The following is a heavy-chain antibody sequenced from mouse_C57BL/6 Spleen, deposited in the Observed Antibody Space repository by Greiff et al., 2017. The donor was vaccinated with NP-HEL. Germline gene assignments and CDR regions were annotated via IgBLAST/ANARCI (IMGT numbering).Heavy chain of an antibody. Sequence: EVMLVESGGGLVKPGGSLKLSCAASGFTFSSYAMSWVRQTPEKRLEWVATISDGGSYTYYPDNVKGRFTISRDNAKNNLYLQMSQLKSEDTAMYYCARDQSNYVFDYWGQGTTLTVSS. J-gene: IGHJ2*01. V-gene: IGHV5-4*01. CDR2: ISDGGSYT. D-gene: IGHD2-5*01. CDR3: ARDQSNYVFDY. CDR1: GFTFSSYA.